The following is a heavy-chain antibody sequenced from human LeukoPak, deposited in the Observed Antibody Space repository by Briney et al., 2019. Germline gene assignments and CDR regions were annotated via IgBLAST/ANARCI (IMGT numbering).Heavy chain of an antibody. Sequence: GGSLRLSCAASGFTFSSYGMHWVRQAPGKGLEWVAVISYDGSNKYYADSVKGRFTISRDNSKNTLYLQMNSLRAEDTAVYYCAKDIVVVVAATIPYYFGYWGQGTLVTVSS. CDR2: ISYDGSNK. CDR3: AKDIVVVVAATIPYYFGY. D-gene: IGHD2-15*01. J-gene: IGHJ4*02. CDR1: GFTFSSYG. V-gene: IGHV3-30*18.